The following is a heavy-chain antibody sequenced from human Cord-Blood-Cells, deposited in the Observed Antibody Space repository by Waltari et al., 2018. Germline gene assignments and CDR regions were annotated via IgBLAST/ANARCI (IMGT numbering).Heavy chain of an antibody. V-gene: IGHV1-2*04. CDR3: ARGPIAAAGTEYFQH. CDR1: GYTFTGHY. D-gene: IGHD6-13*01. Sequence: QVQLVQSGAEVKKPGASVKVSCKASGYTFTGHYMHWVRLAPGQGLEWMGWINPNSGGKNYAQKFQGWVTMTRDTSISTAYMELSRLRSDDTAVYYCARGPIAAAGTEYFQHWGQGTLVTVSS. J-gene: IGHJ1*01. CDR2: INPNSGGK.